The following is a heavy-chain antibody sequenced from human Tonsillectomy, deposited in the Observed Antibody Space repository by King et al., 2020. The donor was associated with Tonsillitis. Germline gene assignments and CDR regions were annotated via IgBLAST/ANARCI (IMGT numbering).Heavy chain of an antibody. CDR3: ARDSPRNNQWSGYDLYFDY. V-gene: IGHV3-30-3*01. Sequence: QLVQSGGGVVQPGRSLRLSCAASEFTFSSYAMHWVRQAPGKGLEWVALISYDGSNKYHADSVKGRFTISRDNSKNTLYLQMNSLRPEDTAVYYCARDSPRNNQWSGYDLYFDYWGQGTLVTVSS. D-gene: IGHD5-12*01. CDR1: EFTFSSYA. J-gene: IGHJ4*02. CDR2: ISYDGSNK.